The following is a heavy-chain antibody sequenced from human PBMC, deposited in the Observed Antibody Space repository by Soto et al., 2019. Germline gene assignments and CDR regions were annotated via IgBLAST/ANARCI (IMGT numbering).Heavy chain of an antibody. D-gene: IGHD6-19*01. J-gene: IGHJ4*02. CDR2: VHYSGST. CDR3: ARLPAGANIGWPFDY. Sequence: QVQLQESGPGLVKPSETLSLTCTVTGGSISGYYWTWIRQPPGKALEWIWYVHYSGSTNYNPSLTSRLTISVDTSTNQFSLKLSSVTAADTAVYYCARLPAGANIGWPFDYWGQGTLVTVSS. CDR1: GGSISGYY. V-gene: IGHV4-59*01.